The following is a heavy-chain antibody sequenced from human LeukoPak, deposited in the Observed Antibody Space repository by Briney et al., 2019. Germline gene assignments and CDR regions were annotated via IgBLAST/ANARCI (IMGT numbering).Heavy chain of an antibody. Sequence: ASVNVPCKASVYTFTSYGISWVRQAPGQGLEWMGWISAYNGNTNYAQKLQGRVTMTTDTSTSTAYMELRSLRSDDTAAYYCARTTVTPYYYYYGMDVWGQGTTVTVSS. CDR2: ISAYNGNT. V-gene: IGHV1-18*01. CDR1: VYTFTSYG. D-gene: IGHD4-17*01. J-gene: IGHJ6*01. CDR3: ARTTVTPYYYYYGMDV.